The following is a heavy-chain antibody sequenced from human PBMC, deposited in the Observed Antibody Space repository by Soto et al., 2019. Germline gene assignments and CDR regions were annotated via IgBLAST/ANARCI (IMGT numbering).Heavy chain of an antibody. CDR2: IYYSGST. V-gene: IGHV4-39*01. Sequence: SETLSLTCTVSGGSISSSSYYWGWIRQPPGKGLEWIGSIYYSGSTYYNPSLKSRVTISVDTSKNQFSLKLSSVTAADTAVYYCARLSNYQIAFDYWGQGTLVTVSS. CDR1: GGSISSSSYY. J-gene: IGHJ4*02. D-gene: IGHD4-4*01. CDR3: ARLSNYQIAFDY.